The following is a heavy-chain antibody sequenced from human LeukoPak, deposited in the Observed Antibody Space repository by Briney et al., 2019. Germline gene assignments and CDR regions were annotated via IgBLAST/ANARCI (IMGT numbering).Heavy chain of an antibody. V-gene: IGHV3-23*01. CDR1: GFIFSNYA. CDR2: FDTLDGLT. Sequence: GGSLRLTCAASGFIFSNYAMSWVRQAPGKGLEWVSSFDTLDGLTNYAESVKGRFTISRDNSKNTLYLQMNSLTAEDTAVYYCAKPFSFGSDSSYQAFDSWGQGTLVTVSS. CDR3: AKPFSFGSDSSYQAFDS. J-gene: IGHJ4*02. D-gene: IGHD3-10*01.